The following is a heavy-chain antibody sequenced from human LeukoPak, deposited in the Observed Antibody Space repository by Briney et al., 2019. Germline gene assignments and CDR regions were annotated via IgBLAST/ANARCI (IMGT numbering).Heavy chain of an antibody. Sequence: GGSLRLSCAASGFTFTSYAMSWVRQAPGKGLEWVSAISGSGGSTYYADSVKGRFTISRDNSKNTLYLQMNSLRAEDTAVYYCAKTHYDFWSGYSDFDYWGQGTLVTVSS. V-gene: IGHV3-23*01. CDR3: AKTHYDFWSGYSDFDY. D-gene: IGHD3-3*01. CDR1: GFTFTSYA. CDR2: ISGSGGST. J-gene: IGHJ4*02.